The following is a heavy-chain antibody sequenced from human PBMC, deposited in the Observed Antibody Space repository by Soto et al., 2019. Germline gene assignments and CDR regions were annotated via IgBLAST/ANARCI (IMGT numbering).Heavy chain of an antibody. Sequence: EVQLVESGGGLVQPGRSLRLSCAASGFSFDGYAMNWVRQPPGKGLEWVSGISWNSGNIDYADSVKGRFTISRDNAKNSRYRQMNSLRAEDTALYYCVKAATYSSSQGWFDPWGQGTMVTVSS. CDR3: VKAATYSSSQGWFDP. CDR2: ISWNSGNI. V-gene: IGHV3-9*01. CDR1: GFSFDGYA. D-gene: IGHD6-6*01. J-gene: IGHJ5*02.